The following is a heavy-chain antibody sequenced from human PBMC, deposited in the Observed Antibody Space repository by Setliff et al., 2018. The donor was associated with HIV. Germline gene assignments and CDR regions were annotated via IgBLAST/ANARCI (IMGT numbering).Heavy chain of an antibody. J-gene: IGHJ6*03. CDR1: GYTFSNYD. Sequence: ASVKVSCKPSGYTFSNYDINWVRQAAGQGLEWMGWMNPDSRNTGYAQRFEGRVTLTSDTSISTAYLELNHLKSDDTAVYYCARARTDYYDRRRRSHYYIDVWARGATVTVSS. D-gene: IGHD3-22*01. CDR2: MNPDSRNT. V-gene: IGHV1-8*02. CDR3: ARARTDYYDRRRRSHYYIDV.